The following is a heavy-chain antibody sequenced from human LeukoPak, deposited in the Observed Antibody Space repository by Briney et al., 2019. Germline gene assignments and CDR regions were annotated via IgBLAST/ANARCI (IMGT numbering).Heavy chain of an antibody. D-gene: IGHD6-13*01. J-gene: IGHJ4*02. CDR1: GFTFSSYG. CDR2: ISYDGSNK. CDR3: AGGIAAAGTFDY. Sequence: ESGGSLRLSCATSGFTFSSYGMHWVRQAPGKGLEWVAVISYDGSNKYYADSVKGRFTISRDNSKNTLYLQMNSLRAEDTAVYYCAGGIAAAGTFDYWGQGTLVTVSS. V-gene: IGHV3-30*19.